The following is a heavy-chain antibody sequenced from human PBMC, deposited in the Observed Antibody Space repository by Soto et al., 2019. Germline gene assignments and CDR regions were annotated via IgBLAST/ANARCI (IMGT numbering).Heavy chain of an antibody. Sequence: QVQLQESGPGVVKPSDTLSVTCTVSGGSVSSRSHFWSWIRQPPGGVLQWIGYIYYTGNTNYSPSLKSRDTLSVDTSRNQFSLRLTSVTAADTAIYYCARYDAESGANKRDTWGQGTLVTVSS. V-gene: IGHV4-61*01. J-gene: IGHJ5*02. CDR1: GGSVSSRSHF. D-gene: IGHD5-12*01. CDR2: IYYTGNT. CDR3: ARYDAESGANKRDT.